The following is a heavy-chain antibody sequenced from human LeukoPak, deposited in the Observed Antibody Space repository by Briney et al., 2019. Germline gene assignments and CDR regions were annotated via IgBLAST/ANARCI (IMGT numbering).Heavy chain of an antibody. J-gene: IGHJ4*02. Sequence: SQTLSLTCAISGDSVSSNSGTWNWIRQSPPRGLEWLGRTYYRSKWYNDYAISVKSRIIINPDTSKNQFSLQLNSVTPEDTAVYYCARRCGAFYFDYWGQGTLVPVSS. V-gene: IGHV6-1*01. CDR1: GDSVSSNSGT. CDR3: ARRCGAFYFDY. D-gene: IGHD3-10*01. CDR2: TYYRSKWYN.